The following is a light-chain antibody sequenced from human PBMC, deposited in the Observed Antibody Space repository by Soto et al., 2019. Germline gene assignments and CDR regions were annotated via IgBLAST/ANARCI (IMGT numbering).Light chain of an antibody. CDR3: QQYNNWPRT. V-gene: IGKV3-15*01. Sequence: EIVMTQSPAILSVSPGERATLSCRASQSVSSNLAWYQQQPGQAPRRPIYGAYTRAAGIPARFSGSGSGTEFTLTISSLQSEDFAVYYCQQYNNWPRTFGQGTTVEIK. CDR1: QSVSSN. CDR2: GAY. J-gene: IGKJ1*01.